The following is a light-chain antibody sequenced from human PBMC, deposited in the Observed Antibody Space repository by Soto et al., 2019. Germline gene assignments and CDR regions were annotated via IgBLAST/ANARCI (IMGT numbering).Light chain of an antibody. Sequence: DFQMTQSPPSLSASVGDRVTITCRASQNIKNYLNWYQQKPGKAPKLLIYAASTLQSGVPSRFSGSGSGTDFTLTISSLQPEDFATYYCQQTFSTPMCTFGQGTKVEIK. CDR2: AAS. CDR1: QNIKNY. J-gene: IGKJ2*02. V-gene: IGKV1-39*01. CDR3: QQTFSTPMCT.